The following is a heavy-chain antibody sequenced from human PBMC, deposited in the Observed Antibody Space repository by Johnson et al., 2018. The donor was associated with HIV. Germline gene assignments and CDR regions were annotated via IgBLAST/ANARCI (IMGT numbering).Heavy chain of an antibody. J-gene: IGHJ3*02. Sequence: VQLVESGGGLVKPGGSLRLSCAASGFTFSNAWMSWVRQAPGKGLEWVGRIKSKTDGGTTDYGAPVKGRFTISRDDSINTVYLQMNSLKSEDMAVYYCTTGDCSGGSCHAFDIWGQGTMVTVSS. CDR2: IKSKTDGGTT. CDR3: TTGDCSGGSCHAFDI. CDR1: GFTFSNAW. V-gene: IGHV3-15*01. D-gene: IGHD2-15*01.